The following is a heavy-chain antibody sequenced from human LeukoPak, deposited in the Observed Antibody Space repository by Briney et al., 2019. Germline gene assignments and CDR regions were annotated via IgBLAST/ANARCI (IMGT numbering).Heavy chain of an antibody. V-gene: IGHV4-59*01. CDR3: ARDSHYDFWSGYYKDYYYYMDV. CDR1: GGSISSYY. J-gene: IGHJ6*03. D-gene: IGHD3-3*01. CDR2: IYYSGST. Sequence: SETLSLTCTVSGGSISSYYWSWIRQPPGKGLEWIGYIYYSGSTNYNPSLKSRVTISVDTSKNQFSLKLSSVTAADTAVYYCARDSHYDFWSGYYKDYYYYMDVWGKGTTVTVSS.